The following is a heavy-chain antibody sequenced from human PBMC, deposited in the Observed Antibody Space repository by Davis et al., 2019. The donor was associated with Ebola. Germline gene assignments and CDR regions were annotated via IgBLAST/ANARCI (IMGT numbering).Heavy chain of an antibody. D-gene: IGHD2-21*02. Sequence: SETLSLTCAVYGGSFSGYYWSWIRQPPGKGLEWIGEINHSGSTNYNPSLKSRVTISVDTSKKQFFLNLRSVTAADMGVYYCARHMDGDYYSDYWGQGTLVTVSS. J-gene: IGHJ4*02. CDR2: INHSGST. CDR1: GGSFSGYY. CDR3: ARHMDGDYYSDY. V-gene: IGHV4-34*01.